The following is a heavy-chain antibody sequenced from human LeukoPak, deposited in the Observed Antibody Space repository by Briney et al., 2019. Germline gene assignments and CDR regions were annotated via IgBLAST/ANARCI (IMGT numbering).Heavy chain of an antibody. CDR3: ARVDTAMVTSPIYYYGMDV. V-gene: IGHV3-30-3*01. CDR1: GFTFSSYA. J-gene: IGHJ6*02. CDR2: ISYDGSNK. Sequence: PGGSLRLSCAASGFTFSSYAMHWVRQAPGKGLEWVAVISYDGSNKYYADSVKGRFTISRDNSKNTLYLQMNSLRAEDTAVYYCARVDTAMVTSPIYYYGMDVWGQGTTATVSS. D-gene: IGHD5-18*01.